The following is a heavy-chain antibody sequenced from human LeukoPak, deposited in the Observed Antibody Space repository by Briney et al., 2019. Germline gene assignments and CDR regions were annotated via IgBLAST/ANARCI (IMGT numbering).Heavy chain of an antibody. CDR3: AKDDPNDYKPWIY. CDR2: ISGSGDKT. Sequence: PGGSLRLSCAASGFTFSSYAMSWVRQAPGKGLEWVSLISGSGDKTYYADSVKGRFTISRDNSKNTLYLQVNSLRADDTAVYYCAKDDPNDYKPWIYWGQGILVIVSS. CDR1: GFTFSSYA. D-gene: IGHD4-11*01. J-gene: IGHJ4*02. V-gene: IGHV3-23*01.